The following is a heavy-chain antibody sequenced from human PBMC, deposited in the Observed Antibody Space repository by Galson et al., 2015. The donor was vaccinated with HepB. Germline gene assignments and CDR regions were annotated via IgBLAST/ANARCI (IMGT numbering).Heavy chain of an antibody. CDR2: ISYDGSNK. Sequence: SLRLSCAASGFTFSSYAMHWVRQAPGKGLEWVAVISYDGSNKYYADSVKGRFTISRDNSKNTLYLQMNSLRAEDTAVYYCARDRKVAGFDYWGQGTLVTVSS. CDR3: ARDRKVAGFDY. J-gene: IGHJ4*02. V-gene: IGHV3-30-3*01. CDR1: GFTFSSYA. D-gene: IGHD6-19*01.